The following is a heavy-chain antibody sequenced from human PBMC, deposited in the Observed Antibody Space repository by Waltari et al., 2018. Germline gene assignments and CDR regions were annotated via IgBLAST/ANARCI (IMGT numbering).Heavy chain of an antibody. CDR2: INTDNAKA. V-gene: IGHV1-18*04. J-gene: IGHJ4*02. D-gene: IGHD3-3*01. CDR3: VRGEFDFWSGYYTMGDVDY. Sequence: QIQLVQSGPEVKKPGASVKVSCKTSGYTFTKFGISWVRQAPGQGLEWLGWINTDNAKANCVRRIQDRLVVTRDTSTNTVYMELRGRTYDDTAVYCCVRGEFDFWSGYYTMGDVDYWGQGTLVTVSS. CDR1: GYTFTKFG.